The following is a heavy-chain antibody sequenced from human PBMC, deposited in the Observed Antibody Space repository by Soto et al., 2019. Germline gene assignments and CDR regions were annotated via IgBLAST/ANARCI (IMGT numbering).Heavy chain of an antibody. CDR2: TSPYNGDP. D-gene: IGHD2-15*01. Sequence: QVQLVQSGAEVKRPGGSLKVSCKASGYTFTTYGFNWVRQAPGQGLEWMGWTSPYNGDPNYAPNFPGRVTLTTDTSTSTAYMELRSLTSDDTAVYYCARTPRAQMIVLEAATRFDYWGQGTLVTVSS. CDR1: GYTFTTYG. CDR3: ARTPRAQMIVLEAATRFDY. V-gene: IGHV1-18*04. J-gene: IGHJ4*02.